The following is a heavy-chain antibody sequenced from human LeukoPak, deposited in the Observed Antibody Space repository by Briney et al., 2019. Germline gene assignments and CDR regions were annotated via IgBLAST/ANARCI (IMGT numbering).Heavy chain of an antibody. CDR2: ISAYNGNT. D-gene: IGHD3-3*01. CDR3: ARTQGSVFWSGYPEYYFDY. Sequence: GAAVKVSCKASGYTFTSYGTSWVRQAPGQGLEWMGWISAYNGNTNYAQKLQGRVTMTTDTSTSTAYMELRSLRSDDTAVYYCARTQGSVFWSGYPEYYFDYWGQGTLVTVSS. J-gene: IGHJ4*02. V-gene: IGHV1-18*01. CDR1: GYTFTSYG.